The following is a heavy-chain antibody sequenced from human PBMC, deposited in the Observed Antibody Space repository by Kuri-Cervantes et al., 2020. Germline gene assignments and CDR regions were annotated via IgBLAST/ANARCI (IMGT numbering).Heavy chain of an antibody. D-gene: IGHD6-13*01. J-gene: IGHJ4*02. Sequence: GGSLRLSCAASGFTFSSYAMHWVRQAPGKGLEWVAVISYDGSNKYYADSVKGRFTISRDNSKNTLYLQMNSLRAVDTAVYYCARSNIAAAGTNFDYCGQGTPVTVSS. CDR2: ISYDGSNK. CDR1: GFTFSSYA. CDR3: ARSNIAAAGTNFDY. V-gene: IGHV3-30-3*01.